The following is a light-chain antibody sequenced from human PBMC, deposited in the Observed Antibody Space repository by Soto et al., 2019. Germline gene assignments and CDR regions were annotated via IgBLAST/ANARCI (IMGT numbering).Light chain of an antibody. CDR3: QFYISHWHP. CDR1: QTISSW. CDR2: KAS. J-gene: IGKJ1*01. V-gene: IGKV1-5*03. Sequence: CLASQTISSWLAWYQQKPGKAPKLLIYKASTLKSGVPSRFIGIGSRTEYTLTICSLQPDDVPPYYCQFYISHWHPFAEGTKVDIK.